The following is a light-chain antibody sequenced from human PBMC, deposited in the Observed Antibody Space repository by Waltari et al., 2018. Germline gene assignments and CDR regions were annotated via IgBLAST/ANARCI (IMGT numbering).Light chain of an antibody. CDR2: EAS. Sequence: AVQMTQSPSSLSASVGDGVTITCRASQDIINDLGWFQQKPGKAPKLLIYEASILPSGVPSRFSGSGSGTYFTRTISSLEPDDSATYYCQQEYSYPHTFGQGTKLEI. CDR1: QDIIND. CDR3: QQEYSYPHT. V-gene: IGKV1-6*01. J-gene: IGKJ2*01.